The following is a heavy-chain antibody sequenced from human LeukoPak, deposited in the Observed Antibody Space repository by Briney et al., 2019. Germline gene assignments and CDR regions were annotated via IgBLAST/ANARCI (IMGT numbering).Heavy chain of an antibody. V-gene: IGHV1-69*13. D-gene: IGHD5-18*01. CDR1: GGTFSSYA. J-gene: IGHJ4*02. CDR3: ASAPRGYSYGFYFDY. CDR2: IIPIFGTA. Sequence: SVTVSCTASGGTFSSYAISWVRQAPGQGLEWMGGIIPIFGTANYAQKFQGRVTITADESTSTAYMELSSLRSEDTAVYYCASAPRGYSYGFYFDYWGRGTLVTVSS.